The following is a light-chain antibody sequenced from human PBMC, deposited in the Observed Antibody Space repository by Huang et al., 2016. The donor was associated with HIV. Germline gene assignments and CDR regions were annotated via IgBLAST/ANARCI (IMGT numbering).Light chain of an antibody. V-gene: IGKV1-5*03. CDR2: KAS. CDR1: QSISSW. Sequence: DIQMTQSPSPLSASVGDRVTITCRASQSISSWLAGYQQKPGKAPKLLIYKASSLESGVPSRFSGSGSGTEFTLTISSLQPDDFATYYCQQYNTYSPWTFGQGTKVEIK. J-gene: IGKJ1*01. CDR3: QQYNTYSPWT.